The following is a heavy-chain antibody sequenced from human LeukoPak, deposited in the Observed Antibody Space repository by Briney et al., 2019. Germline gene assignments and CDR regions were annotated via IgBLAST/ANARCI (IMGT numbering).Heavy chain of an antibody. CDR3: ARATYDDILTGYYKSEYYYYMDV. CDR1: GGSISSSSYY. J-gene: IGHJ6*03. Sequence: SETLSLTCTVSGGSISSSSYYWGWIRQPPGKGLEWIGRIYTSGSTNYNPSLKSRVTISVDTSKNQFSLKLSSVTAADTAVYYCARATYDDILTGYYKSEYYYYMDVWGKGTTVTISS. D-gene: IGHD3-9*01. CDR2: IYTSGST. V-gene: IGHV4-39*07.